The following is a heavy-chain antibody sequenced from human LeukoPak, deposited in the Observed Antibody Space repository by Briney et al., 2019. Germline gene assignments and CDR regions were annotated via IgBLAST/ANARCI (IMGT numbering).Heavy chain of an antibody. Sequence: ASVKVSCKASGGTFSSYAISWVRQAPGQGLEWMGWINPNSGGTNYAQKFQGRVTMTRDTSISTAYMELSRLRSDDTAVYYCARGLSLTYYYDSSGYYDFDYWGQGTLVTVSS. D-gene: IGHD3-22*01. CDR1: GGTFSSYA. J-gene: IGHJ4*02. CDR3: ARGLSLTYYYDSSGYYDFDY. V-gene: IGHV1-2*02. CDR2: INPNSGGT.